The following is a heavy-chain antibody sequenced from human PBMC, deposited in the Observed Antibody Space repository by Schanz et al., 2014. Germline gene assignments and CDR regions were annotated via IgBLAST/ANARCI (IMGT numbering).Heavy chain of an antibody. Sequence: QVQLVESGGGVVQFGRSLRLSCVASGFTFSSYGMHWVRQAPGKGLEWVAVIWNNGDTKYYADSVRGRFTISRDRFQNTLYLRMSSLRAEDTAVYYCARPRFDYGEVDYWGQGTLVTVSS. CDR2: IWNNGDTK. D-gene: IGHD4-17*01. CDR1: GFTFSSYG. V-gene: IGHV3-33*01. J-gene: IGHJ4*02. CDR3: ARPRFDYGEVDY.